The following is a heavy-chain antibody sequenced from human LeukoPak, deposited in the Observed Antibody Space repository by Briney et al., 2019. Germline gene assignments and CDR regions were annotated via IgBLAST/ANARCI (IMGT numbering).Heavy chain of an antibody. J-gene: IGHJ2*01. Sequence: SEALSLTCTVSGGSISSYYWSWIRQPPGKGLEWIGYIYNSGRTIYNPSLKSRVTISVDTSKNQFSLKLSSVTAADTAVYYCARDLDSSGSYWYFDLWGRGTLVTVSS. CDR1: GGSISSYY. CDR2: IYNSGRT. CDR3: ARDLDSSGSYWYFDL. D-gene: IGHD6-19*01. V-gene: IGHV4-59*01.